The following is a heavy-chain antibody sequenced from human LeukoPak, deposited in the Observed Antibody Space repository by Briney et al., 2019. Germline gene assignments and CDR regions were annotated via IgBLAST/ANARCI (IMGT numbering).Heavy chain of an antibody. D-gene: IGHD5-18*01. Sequence: SVKVSCKASGGTFSSYAISWVRQAPGQGLEWMGGIIPIFGTANYAQKFQGRVTITADESTSTGYMELSSLRSEDTAVYYCASKRGYGYGLDYWGQGTLVTVSS. CDR2: IIPIFGTA. CDR3: ASKRGYGYGLDY. J-gene: IGHJ4*02. V-gene: IGHV1-69*13. CDR1: GGTFSSYA.